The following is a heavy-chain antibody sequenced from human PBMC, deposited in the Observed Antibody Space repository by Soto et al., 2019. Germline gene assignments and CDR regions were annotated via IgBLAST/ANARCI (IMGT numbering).Heavy chain of an antibody. CDR3: ARSSLTYFEF. CDR1: GFTFSDYY. CDR2: ISGSGSTT. V-gene: IGHV3-11*01. J-gene: IGHJ4*02. Sequence: GSLRLSCTASGFTFSDYYMSWIRQAPGKGLEWLAYISGSGSTTYYTDSVKGRFAISRDSARTSLYLQINSLRVEDSAVYYCARSSLTYFEFWGQGTLVTVSS.